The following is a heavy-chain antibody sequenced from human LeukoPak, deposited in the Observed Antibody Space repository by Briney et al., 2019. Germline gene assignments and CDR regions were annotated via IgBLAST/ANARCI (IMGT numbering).Heavy chain of an antibody. CDR2: ITAYNVNT. CDR1: GYTFTSYG. CDR3: ARGGSGWFGGFYYFDY. Sequence: ASVKVSCKASGYTFTSYGISWVRQAPGQGLEWMVGITAYNVNTNYAQKLQGRFTVTTYTSTSTAYMELRSLRSDDTAVYYCARGGSGWFGGFYYFDYWGQGTLVTVSS. J-gene: IGHJ4*02. V-gene: IGHV1-18*01. D-gene: IGHD6-19*01.